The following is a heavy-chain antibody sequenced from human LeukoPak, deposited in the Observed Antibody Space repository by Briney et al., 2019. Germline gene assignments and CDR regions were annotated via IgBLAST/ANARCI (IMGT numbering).Heavy chain of an antibody. D-gene: IGHD2-8*01. Sequence: GGSLRLSCAASGFTFSSYAMSWVRQAPGKGLEWVSAISGSGGSTYYADSVKGRFTISRDNSKNTLYLQMNSLRAEDTAVYYCAKNRGHCVNGVCHNYYYMDVWGKGTTVTVSS. CDR3: AKNRGHCVNGVCHNYYYMDV. J-gene: IGHJ6*03. CDR2: ISGSGGST. CDR1: GFTFSSYA. V-gene: IGHV3-23*01.